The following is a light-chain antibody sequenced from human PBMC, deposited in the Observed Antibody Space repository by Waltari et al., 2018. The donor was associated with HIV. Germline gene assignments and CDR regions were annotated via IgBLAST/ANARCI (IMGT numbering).Light chain of an antibody. V-gene: IGKV3D-7*01. CDR3: HQDDDLPPT. CDR2: DTS. Sequence: EIKMTQSPAALSLSPGERATLSCNASQSINSDFLSWYQQKPGQPPSLLIYDTSIRATGTPDRFSGSGSGTAFTLTISSLQPEDCGMYYCHQDDDLPPTFGGGTKVEIK. CDR1: QSINSDF. J-gene: IGKJ4*01.